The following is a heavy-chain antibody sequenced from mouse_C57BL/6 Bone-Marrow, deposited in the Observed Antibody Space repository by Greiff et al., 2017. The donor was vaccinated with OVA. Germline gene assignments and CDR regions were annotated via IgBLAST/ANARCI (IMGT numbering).Heavy chain of an antibody. CDR1: GYTFTEYT. D-gene: IGHD3-2*02. J-gene: IGHJ3*01. V-gene: IGHV1-62-2*01. Sequence: LEESGAELVKPGASVKLSCKASGYTFTEYTIHWVKQRSGQGLEWIGWFYPGSGSIKYNEKLQDKATLTADKSSSTVYMELSRLTSEDSAVYFCARHEDGSGRFAYWGQGTLVTVSA. CDR3: ARHEDGSGRFAY. CDR2: FYPGSGSI.